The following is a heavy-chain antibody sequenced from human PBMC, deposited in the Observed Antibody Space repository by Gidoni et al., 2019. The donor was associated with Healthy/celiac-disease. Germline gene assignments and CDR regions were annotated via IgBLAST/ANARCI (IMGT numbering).Heavy chain of an antibody. CDR3: ARDPYYGMDV. CDR1: GYTFTSYA. J-gene: IGHJ6*02. Sequence: QVQLVQSGAEVKKPGASVKVSCKASGYTFTSYAMHWVRQAPGQRLEWMGWINAGNGNTKYSQKFQGRVTITRDTSASTADMELSSLRSEDTAVYYCARDPYYGMDVWGQGTTVTVSS. V-gene: IGHV1-3*01. CDR2: INAGNGNT.